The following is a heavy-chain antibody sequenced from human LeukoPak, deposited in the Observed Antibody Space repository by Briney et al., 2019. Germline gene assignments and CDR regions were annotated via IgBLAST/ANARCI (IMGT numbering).Heavy chain of an antibody. J-gene: IGHJ6*03. CDR1: GYTFTGYY. Sequence: ASVKVSCKASGYTFTGYYMHWVRQAPGQGLEWMGRINPNSGGTNYAQKFQGRVTMTRDTSISTAYMELSRLRSDDTAVYYCARGQWGYSYASDYYYYYMDVWGKGTTVTVSS. CDR2: INPNSGGT. D-gene: IGHD5-18*01. CDR3: ARGQWGYSYASDYYYYYMDV. V-gene: IGHV1-2*06.